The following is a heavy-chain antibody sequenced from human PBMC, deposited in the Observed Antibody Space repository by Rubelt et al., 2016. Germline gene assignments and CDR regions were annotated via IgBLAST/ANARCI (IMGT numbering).Heavy chain of an antibody. Sequence: QVQLQDSGPGLVKPSGTLSLTCAVSGGSISRGNWWSWVRQPPGKGLEWIGKIFHSGSTDYNPSLKSRVTMSVDKSKNQFSPTLSSVTAADTAVYYCARLSTAMLFEPWGQGTLVTVSS. D-gene: IGHD5-18*01. J-gene: IGHJ5*02. CDR2: IFHSGST. CDR3: ARLSTAMLFEP. CDR1: GGSISRGNW. V-gene: IGHV4-4*02.